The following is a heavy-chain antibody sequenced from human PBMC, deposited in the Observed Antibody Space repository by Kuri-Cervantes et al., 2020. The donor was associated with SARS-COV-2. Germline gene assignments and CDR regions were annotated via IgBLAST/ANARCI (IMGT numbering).Heavy chain of an antibody. CDR1: GFTFDDYA. V-gene: IGHV3-9*01. CDR2: ISWNSGSI. CDR3: TRVARRVSLYYYYMDV. Sequence: GGSLRLSCAASGFTFDDYAMHWVRQAPGKGLEWVSGISWNSGSIGYADSVKGRFTISRDNAKNTLYLQMNSLRAEDTAVYYCTRVARRVSLYYYYMDVWGEGTTVTVSS. J-gene: IGHJ6*03. D-gene: IGHD6-6*01.